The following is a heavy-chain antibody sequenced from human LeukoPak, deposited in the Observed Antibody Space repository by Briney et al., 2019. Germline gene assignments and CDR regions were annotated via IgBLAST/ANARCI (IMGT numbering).Heavy chain of an antibody. V-gene: IGHV3-30-3*01. CDR1: GFTFSSYA. D-gene: IGHD3-22*01. Sequence: PGGSLRLSCAASGFTFSSYAMHWVRQAPGKGLEWGAVISYDGSNKYYADSVKGRFTISRDNSKNTLYLQMNSMRAEDTAVYYCARDSTPEGYYDSSGPTSLDPWGQGTLVTVSS. CDR2: ISYDGSNK. J-gene: IGHJ5*02. CDR3: ARDSTPEGYYDSSGPTSLDP.